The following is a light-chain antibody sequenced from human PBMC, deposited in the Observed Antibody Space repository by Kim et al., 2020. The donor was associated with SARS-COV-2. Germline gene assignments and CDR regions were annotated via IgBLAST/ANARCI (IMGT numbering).Light chain of an antibody. CDR2: WAS. V-gene: IGKV4-1*01. CDR3: QQYYSTPYT. Sequence: ATINCKSSQSVLYSSNNQNYLAWYQQKPGQPPKLLIYWASTREYGVPDRFSGSGSGTDFTLTISSLQAEDVAVYYCQQYYSTPYTFGQGTKLEIK. CDR1: QSVLYSSNNQNY. J-gene: IGKJ2*01.